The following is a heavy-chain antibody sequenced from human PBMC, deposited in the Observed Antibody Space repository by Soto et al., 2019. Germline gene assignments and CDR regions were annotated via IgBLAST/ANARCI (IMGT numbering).Heavy chain of an antibody. CDR3: TRALMELPYFDY. V-gene: IGHV5-10-1*01. CDR2: SDPCCSYT. J-gene: IGHJ4*02. Sequence: PGESLKVSRRGSGYSFTSYCIRGVRQMHGKGLEWMGKSDPCCSYTNYSPSFQGHVTISVDKSISTAYLQWSSLNFSDTSMYYCTRALMELPYFDYWGQGSLVTVSS. D-gene: IGHD1-26*01. CDR1: GYSFTSYC.